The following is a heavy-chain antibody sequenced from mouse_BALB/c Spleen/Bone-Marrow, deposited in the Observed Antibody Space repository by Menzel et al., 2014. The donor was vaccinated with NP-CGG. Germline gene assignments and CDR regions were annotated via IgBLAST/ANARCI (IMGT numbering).Heavy chain of an antibody. Sequence: VQLQQSGPQVVRPGAPVKISCKASGYSFTSYWMHWVKQRPGQGLEWIGMIDPSDSETRLNQKFKDKATLTVDKSSSTAYMQLSSPTSEDSAVYYCARVGLRLPYYFDYWGQGTTLTVSS. V-gene: IGHV1S127*01. D-gene: IGHD1-2*01. CDR1: GYSFTSYW. J-gene: IGHJ2*01. CDR2: IDPSDSET. CDR3: ARVGLRLPYYFDY.